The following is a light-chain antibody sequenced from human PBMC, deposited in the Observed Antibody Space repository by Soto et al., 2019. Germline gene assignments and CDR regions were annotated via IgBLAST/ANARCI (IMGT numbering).Light chain of an antibody. Sequence: DIQMTQSPSSVSASVGDRVTITCRASQDISSWVAWYQQKPGKAPKLLISAASSLQSGVPRRFSGSGSGTGFTLIISSLQPEDFATYFCQQGDSFPFTFGGGTKVDIK. J-gene: IGKJ4*01. CDR3: QQGDSFPFT. V-gene: IGKV1-12*01. CDR1: QDISSW. CDR2: AAS.